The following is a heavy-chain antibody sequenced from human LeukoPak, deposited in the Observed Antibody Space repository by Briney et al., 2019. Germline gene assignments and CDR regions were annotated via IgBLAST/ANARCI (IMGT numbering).Heavy chain of an antibody. CDR2: INPNSGGT. CDR1: GYTFTGYY. CDR3: ARAVDIVVVPAAPFDP. V-gene: IGHV1-2*02. D-gene: IGHD2-2*03. Sequence: ASVKVSCKASGYTFTGYYMHWVRQAPGQGLEWMGWINPNSGGTNYAQKLQGRVTMTRGTSISTAYMELSRLRSDDTAVYYCARAVDIVVVPAAPFDPWGQGTLVTVSS. J-gene: IGHJ5*02.